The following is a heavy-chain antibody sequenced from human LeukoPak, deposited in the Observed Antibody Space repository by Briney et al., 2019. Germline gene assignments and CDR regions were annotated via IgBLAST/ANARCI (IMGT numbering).Heavy chain of an antibody. CDR3: ARDRKYYYHMDV. Sequence: SETLSLTCTVSGGSISSGTYYWGWIRQPPGKGLEWIGSIYHSGSTYYNPSLKSRVTISVDTSKNQLSLKLSSLTAADTAVYYCARDRKYYYHMDVWGKGTTDTVSS. CDR1: GGSISSGTYY. CDR2: IYHSGST. D-gene: IGHD1-14*01. J-gene: IGHJ6*03. V-gene: IGHV4-39*07.